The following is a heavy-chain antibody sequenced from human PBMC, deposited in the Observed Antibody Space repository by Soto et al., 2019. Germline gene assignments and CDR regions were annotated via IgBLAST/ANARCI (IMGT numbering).Heavy chain of an antibody. CDR2: IYYSGST. Sequence: QVQLQESGPGLVKPSETLSLTCTVSGGSISSYYWSWIRQPPGKGLEWIGYIYYSGSTNYNPSLKSRVTISVDTSKNQFSLKLSSVTAADTAVYYCARLKVPAAVDYYYYYMDVWGKGTTVTVSS. D-gene: IGHD2-2*01. CDR3: ARLKVPAAVDYYYYYMDV. V-gene: IGHV4-59*08. CDR1: GGSISSYY. J-gene: IGHJ6*03.